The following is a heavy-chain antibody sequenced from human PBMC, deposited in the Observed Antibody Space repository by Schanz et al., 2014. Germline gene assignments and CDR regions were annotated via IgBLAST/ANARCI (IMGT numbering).Heavy chain of an antibody. J-gene: IGHJ4*02. V-gene: IGHV1-18*01. CDR2: ISAYNGNT. CDR1: GYTFTSYG. Sequence: QVQLLHSGVGVKKPGASVKVSCRASGYTFTSYGINWVRQAPGQGLEWMGWISAYNGNTNYAQKLQGRVTMTTDTSTSTAYMELRSLRSDDTAVYYCARGGYSSGWYDRDIAHFDYWGQGTLVTVSS. D-gene: IGHD6-19*01. CDR3: ARGGYSSGWYDRDIAHFDY.